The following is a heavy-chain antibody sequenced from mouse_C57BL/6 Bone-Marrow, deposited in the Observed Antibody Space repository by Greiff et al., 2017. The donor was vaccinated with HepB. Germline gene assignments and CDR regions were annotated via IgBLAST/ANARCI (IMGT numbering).Heavy chain of an antibody. CDR1: GYTFTSYW. V-gene: IGHV1-64*01. J-gene: IGHJ2*01. D-gene: IGHD1-1*01. Sequence: VKLMESGAELVKPGASVKLSCKASGYTFTSYWMHWVKQRPGQGLEWIGMIHPNSGSTNYNEKFKSKATLTVDKSSSTAYMQLSSLTSEDSAVYYSAMEIYYYGTDYWGQGTTLTVSS. CDR3: AMEIYYYGTDY. CDR2: IHPNSGST.